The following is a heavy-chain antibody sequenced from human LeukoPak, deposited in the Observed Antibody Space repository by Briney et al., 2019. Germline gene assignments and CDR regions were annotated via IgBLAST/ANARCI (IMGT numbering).Heavy chain of an antibody. CDR3: ARDPYSGSYGPYYYYYMDV. Sequence: GGPLRLSCAASGFTVSSNYMSWVRQAPGKGLEWVSVIYSGGSTYYADSVKGRFTISRDNSKSTLYIQMNSLRAEDTAVYYCARDPYSGSYGPYYYYYMDVWGKGTTVTISS. D-gene: IGHD1-26*01. CDR1: GFTVSSNY. CDR2: IYSGGST. J-gene: IGHJ6*03. V-gene: IGHV3-53*01.